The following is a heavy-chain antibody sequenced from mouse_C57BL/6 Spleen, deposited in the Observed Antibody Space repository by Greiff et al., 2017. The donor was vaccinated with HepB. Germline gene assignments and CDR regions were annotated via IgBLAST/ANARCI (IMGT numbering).Heavy chain of an antibody. J-gene: IGHJ3*01. CDR3: ARQGDLGFAY. CDR1: GFTFSSYG. V-gene: IGHV5-6*02. Sequence: DVKLVESGGDLVKPGGSLKLSCAASGFTFSSYGMSWVRQTPDKRLEWVATISSGGSYTYYPDSVKGRFTISRDNAKNTLYLQMSSLKSEDTAMYYCARQGDLGFAYWGQGTLVTVSA. CDR2: ISSGGSYT.